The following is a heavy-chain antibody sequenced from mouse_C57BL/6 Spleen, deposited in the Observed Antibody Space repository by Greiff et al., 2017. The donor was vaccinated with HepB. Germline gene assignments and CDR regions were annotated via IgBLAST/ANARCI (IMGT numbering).Heavy chain of an antibody. J-gene: IGHJ1*03. CDR1: GYTFTSYW. CDR3: TREGGYYGSSYVWYFDV. Sequence: EVQLQQSGTVLARPGASVKMSCKTSGYTFTSYWMHWVKQRPGQGLEWIGAIYPGNSDTSYNQKFKGKAKLTAVTSASTAYMELSSLTNEDSGVYYCTREGGYYGSSYVWYFDVWGTGTTVTVSS. V-gene: IGHV1-5*01. D-gene: IGHD1-1*01. CDR2: IYPGNSDT.